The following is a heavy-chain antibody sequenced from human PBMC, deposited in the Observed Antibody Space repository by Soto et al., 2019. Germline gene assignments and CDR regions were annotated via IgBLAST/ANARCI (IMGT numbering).Heavy chain of an antibody. Sequence: SETLSLTCAVSGGSISSGGYSWSWIRQPLGKGLEWIGYIYHSGSTYYNPSLKSRVTISVDKSKNQFSLKLSSVTAADTAVYYCAREEIDGYYGSGTHNWFDPWGQGTLVTVSS. D-gene: IGHD3-10*01. J-gene: IGHJ5*02. V-gene: IGHV4-30-2*01. CDR3: AREEIDGYYGSGTHNWFDP. CDR2: IYHSGST. CDR1: GGSISSGGYS.